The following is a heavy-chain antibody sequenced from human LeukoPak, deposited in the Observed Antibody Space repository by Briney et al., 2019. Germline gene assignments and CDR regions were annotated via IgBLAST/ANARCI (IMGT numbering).Heavy chain of an antibody. CDR3: ARDSSEFRSLIPH. CDR2: IIPIFGTA. V-gene: IGHV1-69*13. D-gene: IGHD2-21*01. Sequence: ASVKVSCKASGGIFSNYAISWVRQAPGQGLEWMGGIIPIFGTANYAQKFQGRVTITADESTSTAYMELSSLRTEDTAVYYCARDSSEFRSLIPHWGRGTLVTVSS. CDR1: GGIFSNYA. J-gene: IGHJ1*01.